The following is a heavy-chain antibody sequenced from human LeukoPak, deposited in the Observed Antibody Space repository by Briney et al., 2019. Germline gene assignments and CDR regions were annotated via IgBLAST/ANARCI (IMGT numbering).Heavy chain of an antibody. CDR2: IYTSGST. D-gene: IGHD3-9*01. V-gene: IGHV4-61*02. J-gene: IGHJ2*01. CDR1: GGSISSGSYY. CDR3: ARDRWLSSFDL. Sequence: SETLSLTCTVSGGSISSGSYYWSWIRQPAGKGLEWIGRIYTSGSTNYNPSLKSRVTISVDTSKNQSSLKLSSVTAADTAVYYCARDRWLSSFDLWGRGTLVTVSS.